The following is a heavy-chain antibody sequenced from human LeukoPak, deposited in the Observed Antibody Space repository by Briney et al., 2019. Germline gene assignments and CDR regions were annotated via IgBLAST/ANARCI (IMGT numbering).Heavy chain of an antibody. CDR1: GGSISSSSYY. V-gene: IGHV4-39*07. J-gene: IGHJ3*02. CDR2: IYYSGST. D-gene: IGHD2-15*01. CDR3: ARAQGVADAFDI. Sequence: SETLSLTCTVSGGSISSSSYYWGWIRQPPGKGLEWIGSIYYSGSTYYNPSLKSRVTISVDTSKNQFSLKLSSVTAADTAVYYCARAQGVADAFDIWGQGTMVTVSS.